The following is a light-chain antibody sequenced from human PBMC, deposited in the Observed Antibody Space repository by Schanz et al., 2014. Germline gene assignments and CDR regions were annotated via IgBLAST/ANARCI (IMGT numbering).Light chain of an antibody. CDR1: SSNVGNDY. CDR3: AAWDDDLL. V-gene: IGLV1-51*01. Sequence: QSVLTQPPSVSAAPGQKVSISCSGSSSNVGNDYVSWYQHLPGTAPKLLIYENDKRPSGIPDRFSGSKSGTTATLGISGLQSEDEADYYCAAWDDDLLFGGGTKLTVL. J-gene: IGLJ2*01. CDR2: END.